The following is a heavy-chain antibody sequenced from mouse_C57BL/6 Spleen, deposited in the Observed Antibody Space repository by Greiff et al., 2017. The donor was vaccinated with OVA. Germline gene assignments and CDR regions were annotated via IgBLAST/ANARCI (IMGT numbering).Heavy chain of an antibody. V-gene: IGHV6-3*01. CDR2: IRLKSDNYAT. Sequence: EVKLQESGGGLVQPGGSMKLSCVASGFTFSNYWMNWVRQSPEKGLEWVAQIRLKSDNYATHYAESVKGRFNISRDASKSSVYLQMNNLRAEDTGIYYCTDLYDPPLAYWGQGTLVTVSA. CDR1: GFTFSNYW. J-gene: IGHJ3*01. D-gene: IGHD1-1*01. CDR3: TDLYDPPLAY.